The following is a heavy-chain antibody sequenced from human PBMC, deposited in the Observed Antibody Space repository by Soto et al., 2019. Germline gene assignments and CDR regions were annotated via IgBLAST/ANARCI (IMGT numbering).Heavy chain of an antibody. CDR1: GDSISTSDFY. Sequence: SETLSLTCFVSGDSISTSDFYWSWVRQHPEKGLEWIGYMSYSGGTYSNPSLKSRTIISLDTSKNQFSLKLNSMTAADTAVYYCARHNYGSGSTYFDYWGQGTLVTVSS. V-gene: IGHV4-30-4*08. D-gene: IGHD3-10*01. CDR2: MSYSGGT. CDR3: ARHNYGSGSTYFDY. J-gene: IGHJ4*02.